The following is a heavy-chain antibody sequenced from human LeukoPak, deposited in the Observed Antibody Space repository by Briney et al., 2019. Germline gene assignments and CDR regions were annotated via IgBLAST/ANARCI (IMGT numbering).Heavy chain of an antibody. V-gene: IGHV3-9*01. J-gene: IGHJ4*02. Sequence: SGGSLRLSCAASGFTFDDYAMHWVRQAPGKGLEWVSGISWNSGSIGYADSVKGRFTISRDNAKNSLYLQMNSLRAEDTALYYCAKAEGCSGYDYGDWGQGTLVTVSS. D-gene: IGHD5-12*01. CDR1: GFTFDDYA. CDR2: ISWNSGSI. CDR3: AKAEGCSGYDYGD.